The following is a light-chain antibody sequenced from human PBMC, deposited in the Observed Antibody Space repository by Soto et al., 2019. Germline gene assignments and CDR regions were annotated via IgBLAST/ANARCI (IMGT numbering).Light chain of an antibody. CDR2: GAS. J-gene: IGKJ1*01. V-gene: IGKV3-20*01. CDR1: QSVSSSY. Sequence: EIVMTQSPATLSVSPGDRATLSCRASQSVSSSYLAWYQQKPGQAPRLLIYGASSRATGIPDRFSGSGSGTDFTLTISRLEPEDFAVYYCQQYGSSSWTFGQGTKVDI. CDR3: QQYGSSSWT.